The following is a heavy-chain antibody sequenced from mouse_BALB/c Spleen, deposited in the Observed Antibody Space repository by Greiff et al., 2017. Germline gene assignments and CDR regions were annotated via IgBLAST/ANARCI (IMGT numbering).Heavy chain of an antibody. Sequence: QVQLQQSGAELVRPGTSVKVSCKASGYAFTNYLIEWVKQRPGQGLEWIGVINPGSGGTNYNEKFKGKATLTADKSSSTAYMQLSSLTSDDSAVYFCARSPFDGYYAMDYWGQGTSVTVSS. CDR3: ARSPFDGYYAMDY. CDR1: GYAFTNYL. V-gene: IGHV1-54*01. D-gene: IGHD2-3*01. CDR2: INPGSGGT. J-gene: IGHJ4*01.